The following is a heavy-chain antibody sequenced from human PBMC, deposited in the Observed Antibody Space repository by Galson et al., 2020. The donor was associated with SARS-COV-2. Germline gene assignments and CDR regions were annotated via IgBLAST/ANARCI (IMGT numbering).Heavy chain of an antibody. D-gene: IGHD2-2*01. V-gene: IGHV5-10-1*01. CDR1: GYSFTSHW. CDR2: IAPSDSYT. CDR3: TRNVVVPAGRGFDI. J-gene: IGHJ3*02. Sequence: GESLKISCQGSGYSFTSHWNSWVRQMPGKGLEWMGRIAPSDSYTNYSPSFQGHVTISLDMSIRTAYLQWSSLKASDTAIYYCTRNVVVPAGRGFDIWGQGTIVTVS.